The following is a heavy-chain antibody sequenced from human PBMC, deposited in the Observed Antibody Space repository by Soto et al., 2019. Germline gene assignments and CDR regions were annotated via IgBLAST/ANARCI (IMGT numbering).Heavy chain of an antibody. Sequence: AASVKVSCKASGYTFTSYYMHWVRQAPGQGLEWMGIINPSGGSTSYAQKFQGRVTMTRDTSTSTAYMELRSLRSDDTAVYYCARDWWDIVLMAHEGFDSWGQGTLVTVSS. D-gene: IGHD2-8*01. CDR3: ARDWWDIVLMAHEGFDS. CDR1: GYTFTSYY. CDR2: INPSGGST. J-gene: IGHJ5*01. V-gene: IGHV1-46*01.